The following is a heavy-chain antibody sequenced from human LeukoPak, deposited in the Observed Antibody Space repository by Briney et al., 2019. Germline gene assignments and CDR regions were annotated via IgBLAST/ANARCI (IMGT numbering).Heavy chain of an antibody. Sequence: ASVKVSCKASGYTFTGYYMHWVRQAPGQGLEWMGWINPNSGGTNYAQKFQGRVTMTRGTSISTAYMELSRLRSDDTAVYYCARDRTGYSYVFDPWGQGTLVTVSS. V-gene: IGHV1-2*02. CDR3: ARDRTGYSYVFDP. CDR1: GYTFTGYY. D-gene: IGHD5-18*01. J-gene: IGHJ5*02. CDR2: INPNSGGT.